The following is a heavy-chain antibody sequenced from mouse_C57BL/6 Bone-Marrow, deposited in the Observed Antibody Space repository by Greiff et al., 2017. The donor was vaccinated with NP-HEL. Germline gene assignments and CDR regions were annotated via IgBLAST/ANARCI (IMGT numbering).Heavy chain of an antibody. CDR2: IDPSDSST. V-gene: IGHV1-59*01. D-gene: IGHD2-4*01. CDR1: GYTFTSYW. Sequence: VQLQQPGAELVRPGISVKLSCKASGYTFTSYWMHWVKQRPGQGLEWIGVIDPSDSSTKYNQKFKGKATLTVDTASSTAYMQLSSLTSEDSAVYYCARGYYDSFYYFDYWGQGTTLTVSS. CDR3: ARGYYDSFYYFDY. J-gene: IGHJ2*01.